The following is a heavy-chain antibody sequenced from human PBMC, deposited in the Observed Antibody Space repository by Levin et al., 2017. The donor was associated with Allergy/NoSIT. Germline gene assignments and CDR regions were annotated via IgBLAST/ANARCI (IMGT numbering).Heavy chain of an antibody. D-gene: IGHD3-10*01. Sequence: SETLSLTCAVSGGSISRGDYSWNWIRQSPGKGLEWIGSIYHSGSSLYNPSLRTPVTISLDRSKNQFSLKLTFVTAADTAVYYCARVGGISMVRGVTNWFDPWGQGTLVTVSS. V-gene: IGHV4-30-2*06. CDR1: GGSISRGDYS. CDR2: IYHSGSS. CDR3: ARVGGISMVRGVTNWFDP. J-gene: IGHJ5*02.